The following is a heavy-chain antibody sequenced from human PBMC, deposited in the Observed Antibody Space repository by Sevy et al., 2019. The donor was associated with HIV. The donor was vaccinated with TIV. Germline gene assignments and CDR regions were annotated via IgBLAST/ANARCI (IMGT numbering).Heavy chain of an antibody. CDR1: GGSISSSSYY. D-gene: IGHD6-13*01. Sequence: SETLSLTCTVSGGSISSSSYYWGWIRQPPGKGLEWIGSIYYSGSTYYNPSLKSRITISVDTSKNQFSLKLRSVTAADTAMYYCAGSSWYVAYWGQGTLVTVSS. J-gene: IGHJ4*02. CDR2: IYYSGST. V-gene: IGHV4-39*01. CDR3: AGSSWYVAY.